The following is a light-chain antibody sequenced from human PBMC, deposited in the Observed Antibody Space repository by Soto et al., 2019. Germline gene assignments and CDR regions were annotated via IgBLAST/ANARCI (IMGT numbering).Light chain of an antibody. V-gene: IGLV1-44*01. CDR1: SSNIGSNV. CDR3: ATWDDSLNVYV. J-gene: IGLJ1*01. CDR2: NNN. Sequence: QSVLTQPPSASGTPGQRVTISCSGSSSNIGSNVVNWYQQLPETAPKLLMYNNNQRPSGVPGRFFGSKSGTSASLAISGLQSEDEADYYCATWDDSLNVYVFGTGTKVTVL.